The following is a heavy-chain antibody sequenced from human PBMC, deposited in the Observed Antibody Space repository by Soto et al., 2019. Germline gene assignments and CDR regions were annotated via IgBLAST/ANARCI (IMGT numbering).Heavy chain of an antibody. J-gene: IGHJ6*02. Sequence: QVQLVQSGAEVKKPGSSVKVSCKASGGTFSSYAISWVRQAPGQGLEWMGGIIPIFGTANYAQKFQGRVTITADESTSTAYMERSSLRSEDTAVYYCAREGSDYYGSGSSDYYYGMDVWGQGTTVTVS. D-gene: IGHD3-10*01. CDR2: IIPIFGTA. V-gene: IGHV1-69*01. CDR3: AREGSDYYGSGSSDYYYGMDV. CDR1: GGTFSSYA.